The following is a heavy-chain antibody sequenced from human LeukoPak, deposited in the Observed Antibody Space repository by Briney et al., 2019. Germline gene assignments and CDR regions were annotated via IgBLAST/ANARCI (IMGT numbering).Heavy chain of an antibody. V-gene: IGHV1-46*01. CDR3: ARARALVDAFDI. CDR1: GYTFTSYY. J-gene: IGHJ3*02. D-gene: IGHD2-8*02. Sequence: ASVKVSCKASGYTFTSYYMHWVRQAPGQGLEWMGIINPSGGSTSYAQKFQGRVTMTRDMSTSTVYMELSSLRSEDTAVYYCARARALVDAFDIWGQGTMVTVSS. CDR2: INPSGGST.